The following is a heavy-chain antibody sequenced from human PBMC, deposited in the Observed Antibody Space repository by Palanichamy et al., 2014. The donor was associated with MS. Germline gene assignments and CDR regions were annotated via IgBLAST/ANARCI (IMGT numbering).Heavy chain of an antibody. Sequence: QVQLVQSGAEVKKPGASVKVSCKASGYTFTGYFMHWVRQAPGQGLEWMGWINPNSGGTNYAQKFQGRVTMTRDTSISTAYMELSRLRSDDAAVYFCARDAPRYSSALDIWGQGTMVTVSS. V-gene: IGHV1-2*02. CDR2: INPNSGGT. J-gene: IGHJ3*02. CDR3: ARDAPRYSSALDI. CDR1: GYTFTGYF. D-gene: IGHD1-1*01.